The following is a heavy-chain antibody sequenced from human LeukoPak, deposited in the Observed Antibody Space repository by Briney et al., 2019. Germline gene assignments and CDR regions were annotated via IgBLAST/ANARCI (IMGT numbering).Heavy chain of an antibody. CDR2: IYVTGT. J-gene: IGHJ6*03. V-gene: IGHV4-59*08. Sequence: SETLSLTCTVSGGSIGTYYWSWIRQSPGKGLEWIGYIYVTGTRYNPYLQSRVTISVDGSRNQFFLKMSSVTAADTAVYYCARHIGGGIEDMDVWGKGTTVTVSS. CDR1: GGSIGTYY. CDR3: ARHIGGGIEDMDV. D-gene: IGHD3-16*02.